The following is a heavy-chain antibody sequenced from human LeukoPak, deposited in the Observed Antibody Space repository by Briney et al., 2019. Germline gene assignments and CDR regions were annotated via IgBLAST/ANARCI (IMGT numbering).Heavy chain of an antibody. D-gene: IGHD2-21*02. CDR1: RFTVSSNY. J-gene: IGHJ4*02. CDR3: ARDSEGDLFDY. Sequence: GGSLRLSCAASRFTVSSNYMSWVRQAPGKGLEWVSVIYSGGSTYYADSVKGRFTISRDNSKNTLYLQMNSLRAVDTAVYYCARDSEGDLFDYWGQGTLVTVSS. V-gene: IGHV3-66*02. CDR2: IYSGGST.